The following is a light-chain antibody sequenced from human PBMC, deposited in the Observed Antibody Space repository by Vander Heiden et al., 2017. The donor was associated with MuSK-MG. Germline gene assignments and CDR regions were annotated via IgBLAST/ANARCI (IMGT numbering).Light chain of an antibody. CDR3: HRSDTIPRA. CDR2: SAS. V-gene: IGKV1-39*01. CDR1: QLISRR. J-gene: IGKJ1*01. Sequence: DIQLTQSPSSLSASVGDRVTITCRASQLISRRLNWFQQKPGKAPKLLIYSASTLLTGVPSRLSGTGSGTDFTLTIMVLQPEHIATYYSHRSDTIPRAFGQWTKVEIK.